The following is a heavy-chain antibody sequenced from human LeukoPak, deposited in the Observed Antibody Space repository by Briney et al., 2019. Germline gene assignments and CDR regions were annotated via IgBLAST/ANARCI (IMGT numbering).Heavy chain of an antibody. CDR2: MNPNSGNT. J-gene: IGHJ4*02. CDR1: GGTFSSYA. CDR3: AVLVYCGGDCYSGTAH. Sequence: ASVKVSCKASGGTFSSYAINWVRQATGQGLEWMGWMNPNSGNTGYAQKFQGRVTMTRNTSISTAYMELSSLRSEDTAVYYCAVLVYCGGDCYSGTAHWGQGTLVTVSS. D-gene: IGHD2-21*02. V-gene: IGHV1-8*02.